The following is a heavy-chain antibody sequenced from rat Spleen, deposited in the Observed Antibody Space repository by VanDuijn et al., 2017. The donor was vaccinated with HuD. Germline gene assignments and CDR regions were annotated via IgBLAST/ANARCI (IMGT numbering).Heavy chain of an antibody. CDR1: GFTFSNYY. V-gene: IGHV5-25*01. Sequence: EVQLVESGGGLVQPGRSLKLSCAASGFTFSNYYMAWVRQAPTKGLEWVAYISTGGDNTYYRDSVKGRFTISRNNVENTLYLQMDSLRSEDTATYYCARHGTVGRVYLPFDYWGQGVMVTVSS. J-gene: IGHJ2*01. CDR3: ARHGTVGRVYLPFDY. CDR2: ISTGGDNT. D-gene: IGHD1-4*01.